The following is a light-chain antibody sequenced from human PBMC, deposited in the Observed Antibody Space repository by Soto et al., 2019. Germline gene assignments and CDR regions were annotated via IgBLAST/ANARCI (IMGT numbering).Light chain of an antibody. CDR2: AAS. V-gene: IGKV1-27*01. CDR1: QGIRNF. J-gene: IGKJ3*01. Sequence: DIQMTQSPTSLSASVGDRVTITCRASQGIRNFVAWYQQKPGKAPKLLIYAASTLQSGVPSRFSGGGSGTYFNLTINSLQPEDVATYSCQKYTSVPVFGPGTKVEIK. CDR3: QKYTSVPV.